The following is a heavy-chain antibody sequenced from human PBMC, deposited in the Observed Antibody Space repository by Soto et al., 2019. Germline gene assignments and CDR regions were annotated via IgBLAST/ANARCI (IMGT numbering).Heavy chain of an antibody. D-gene: IGHD2-8*02. CDR3: ARGVIKGLRATGSLDN. J-gene: IGHJ4*02. V-gene: IGHV1-69*01. CDR2: IIPIFGTP. CDR1: GGTFSTDV. Sequence: QVQLVQSGAEVKKPGSSMKVSCNASGGTFSTDVISWVRQAPGQGLEWMGGIIPIFGTPNYAQKFQGRVTITADESTPTAYMELSSLTSDDTAVYFCARGVIKGLRATGSLDNWGQGTQVTVSS.